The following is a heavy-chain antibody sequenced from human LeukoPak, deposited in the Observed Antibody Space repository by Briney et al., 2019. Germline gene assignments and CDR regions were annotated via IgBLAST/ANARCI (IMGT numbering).Heavy chain of an antibody. J-gene: IGHJ4*02. Sequence: ASVKVSCKSSGYTFTHYYIHWVRQAPGQGLEWLGMIVPSSGSTSYGQQFLGRVTMTRDTSMTTVHMELSGLRSDDTAVYYCARDQDKRYYGSGSYYSFDYWGQGTLVTVSS. D-gene: IGHD3-10*01. CDR3: ARDQDKRYYGSGSYYSFDY. CDR1: GYTFTHYY. CDR2: IVPSSGST. V-gene: IGHV1-46*01.